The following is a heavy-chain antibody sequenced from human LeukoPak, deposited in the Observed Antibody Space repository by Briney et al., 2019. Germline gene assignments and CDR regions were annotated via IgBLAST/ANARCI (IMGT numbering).Heavy chain of an antibody. CDR3: AKVAARPDYYYGMDV. CDR1: GFIFSSYG. V-gene: IGHV3-30*18. CDR2: ISYDGSNK. D-gene: IGHD6-6*01. J-gene: IGHJ6*02. Sequence: PGRSLRLSCAASGFIFSSYGMHWVRQAPGKGLEWVTVISYDGSNKYYADSVKGRFIISRDNSKNTLYLQMNSLRTEDTAVYYCAKVAARPDYYYGMDVWGQGTTVTVSS.